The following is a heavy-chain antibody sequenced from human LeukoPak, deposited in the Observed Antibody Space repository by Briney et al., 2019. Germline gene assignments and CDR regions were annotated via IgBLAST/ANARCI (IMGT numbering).Heavy chain of an antibody. CDR1: GGSFSGYY. V-gene: IGHV4-34*01. D-gene: IGHD3-10*01. CDR2: IYYSGST. J-gene: IGHJ4*02. CDR3: ARLPHYGPFAY. Sequence: PSETLSLTCAVYGGSFSGYYWCWIRQPPGKGLEWIGSIYYSGSTYYNPSLKSRVTISVDTSKNQFSLKLRSLTTADTAVYYCARLPHYGPFAYCGQGTLVTVSS.